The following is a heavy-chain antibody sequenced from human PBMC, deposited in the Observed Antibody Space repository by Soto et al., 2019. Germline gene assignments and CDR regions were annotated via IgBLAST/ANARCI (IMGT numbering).Heavy chain of an antibody. V-gene: IGHV3-72*01. CDR3: ARFKGTSFDL. CDR2: ARNKANIYTS. CDR1: GFTFSDHH. J-gene: IGHJ4*02. Sequence: GGSLRLSCAASGFTFSDHHMDWVRQARGQGRERVGRARNKANIYTSAYGASVNGRFTISRDDSKNSLSMQLNSLKTEDTAVDFCARFKGTSFDLRGQGYLVT.